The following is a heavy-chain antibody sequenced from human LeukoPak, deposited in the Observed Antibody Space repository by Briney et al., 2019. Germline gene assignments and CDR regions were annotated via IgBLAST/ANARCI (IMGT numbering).Heavy chain of an antibody. CDR2: ISYDGSNK. V-gene: IGHV3-30*18. Sequence: PGGSLRLSCAASGFTFSGYGMHWVRRAPGKGLEWVAIISYDGSNKYYADSVKGRFTISRDNSKNTLYLQMNSLRAEDTAVYYCAKDTSGGFDYWGQGTLVTVSS. CDR3: AKDTSGGFDY. D-gene: IGHD3-16*01. CDR1: GFTFSGYG. J-gene: IGHJ4*02.